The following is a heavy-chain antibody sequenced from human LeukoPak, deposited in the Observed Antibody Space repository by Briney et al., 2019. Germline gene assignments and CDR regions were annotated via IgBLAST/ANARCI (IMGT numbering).Heavy chain of an antibody. D-gene: IGHD3-10*01. CDR2: INHSGSI. CDR3: ARGAPARYYYGSGSYYPHDY. J-gene: IGHJ4*02. Sequence: PSETLSLTCAVYGGSFSGYYWSWIRQPPGKGLEWIGEINHSGSINYNPSLKSRVTISVDTSKNQFSLKLSSVTAADTAVYYCARGAPARYYYGSGSYYPHDYWGQGTLVTASS. CDR1: GGSFSGYY. V-gene: IGHV4-34*01.